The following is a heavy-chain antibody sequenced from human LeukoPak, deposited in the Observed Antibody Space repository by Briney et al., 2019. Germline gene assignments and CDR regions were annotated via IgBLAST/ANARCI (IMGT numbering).Heavy chain of an antibody. CDR3: ARGLYNRYSSSWTHRDY. D-gene: IGHD6-13*01. CDR1: GGSISSGGYY. V-gene: IGHV4-31*03. Sequence: SETLSLTCTVSGGSISSGGYYWSWIRQHPGKGLEWIGYIYYSGSTYYNPSLKSRVTISVDTSKNQFSLQLSSVTAADTAVYYCARGLYNRYSSSWTHRDYWGQGTLVTVSS. J-gene: IGHJ4*02. CDR2: IYYSGST.